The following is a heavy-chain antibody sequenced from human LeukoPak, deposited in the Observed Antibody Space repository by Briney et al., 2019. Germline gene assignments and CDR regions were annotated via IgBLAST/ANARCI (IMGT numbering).Heavy chain of an antibody. CDR2: MNPNSGNT. CDR1: GYTFTSYD. D-gene: IGHD3-22*01. J-gene: IGHJ5*02. Sequence: ASVKVSCKASGYTFTSYDINWVRQATGQGLEWMGWMNPNSGNTGSAQKFQGRVTMTRDTSISTAYMELSSLRSEDTAVYYCARDNSVRYEAWLFNPSGQGTLGTVSS. V-gene: IGHV1-8*01. CDR3: ARDNSVRYEAWLFNP.